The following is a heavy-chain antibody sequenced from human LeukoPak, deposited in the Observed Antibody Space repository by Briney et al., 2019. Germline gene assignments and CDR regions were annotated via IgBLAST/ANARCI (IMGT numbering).Heavy chain of an antibody. Sequence: ASVKVSCKASGYRFTDHLIHWIRQAPGQGLEWMGWINPNSGDTISAQKFQGRVAMTRDTSITTTYMKLTGLGSGDGAMYYCTRDLRIAPAVAFFDSWGQGTRVTVSS. V-gene: IGHV1-2*02. CDR2: INPNSGDT. CDR1: GYRFTDHL. CDR3: TRDLRIAPAVAFFDS. J-gene: IGHJ4*02. D-gene: IGHD2-15*01.